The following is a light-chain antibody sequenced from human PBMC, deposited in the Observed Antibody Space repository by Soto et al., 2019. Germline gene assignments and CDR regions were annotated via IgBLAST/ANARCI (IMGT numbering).Light chain of an antibody. Sequence: QSALTQPRSVSGSPEQSVTISCNGSSSDVGGSEFVSWYQQHPVKAPKLVIYDVTKRPSGVPDRFSGSKSGNTASLTISGLQAEDEADYYCCSYAGNSLWVFGGGTKLTVL. CDR1: SSDVGGSEF. J-gene: IGLJ3*02. CDR2: DVT. V-gene: IGLV2-11*01. CDR3: CSYAGNSLWV.